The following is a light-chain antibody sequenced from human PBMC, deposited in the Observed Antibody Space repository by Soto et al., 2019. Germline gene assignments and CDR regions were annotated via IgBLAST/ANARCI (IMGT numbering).Light chain of an antibody. J-gene: IGKJ4*01. CDR3: QKYNCAPLT. Sequence: DIEMTKSPSSLSASVGDRVTITCRASLGIIDYLAWYQQKPGKVPKLLIYAASTLQTGVPSRFSGSGSRTDFTLTISNLQPEDVATYYCQKYNCAPLTFGGGTKVEIK. CDR2: AAS. V-gene: IGKV1-27*01. CDR1: LGIIDY.